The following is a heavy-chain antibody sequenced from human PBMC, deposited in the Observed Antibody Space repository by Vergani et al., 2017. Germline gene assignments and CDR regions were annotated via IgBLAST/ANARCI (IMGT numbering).Heavy chain of an antibody. Sequence: EVQLVESGGGLVQPGGSLRLSCAASGFTFSSYDMHWVRQATGKGLEWVSAIGTAGDTYYPGSVKGRFTISRENAKNSLYLQMNSLRAGDTAVYYCARGGAVAGRFDYWGLGTLVTVSS. J-gene: IGHJ4*02. CDR3: ARGGAVAGRFDY. CDR2: IGTAGDT. V-gene: IGHV3-13*04. CDR1: GFTFSSYD. D-gene: IGHD6-19*01.